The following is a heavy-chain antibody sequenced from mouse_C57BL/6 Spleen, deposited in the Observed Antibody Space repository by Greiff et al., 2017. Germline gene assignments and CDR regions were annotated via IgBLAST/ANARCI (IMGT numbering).Heavy chain of an antibody. CDR2: IDPSDSYT. CDR3: ARGAAQATAY. D-gene: IGHD3-2*02. CDR1: GYTFTSYW. V-gene: IGHV1-50*01. J-gene: IGHJ3*01. Sequence: QVHVKQPGAELVKPGASVKLSCKASGYTFTSYWMQWVKQRPGQGLEWIGEIDPSDSYTNYNQKFKGKATLTVDTSSGTAYMQLSSLTAEDSAVYYCARGAAQATAYWGQGTLVTVSA.